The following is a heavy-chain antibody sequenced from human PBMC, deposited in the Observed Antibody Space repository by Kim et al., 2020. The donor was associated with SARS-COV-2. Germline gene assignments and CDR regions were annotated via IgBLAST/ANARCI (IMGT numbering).Heavy chain of an antibody. CDR1: GLTFSNAW. CDR2: IRSNTDGGTA. CDR3: STDPRYSEGGGSFDH. V-gene: IGHV3-15*01. J-gene: IGHJ4*01. Sequence: GGSLRLSCAGSGLTFSNAWMAWVRQAPGKGLEWVGRIRSNTDGGTADYAAPVKGRFTISRDDSKTTLYLQMNSLKTEDTAVYYCSTDPRYSEGGGSFDH. D-gene: IGHD2-15*01.